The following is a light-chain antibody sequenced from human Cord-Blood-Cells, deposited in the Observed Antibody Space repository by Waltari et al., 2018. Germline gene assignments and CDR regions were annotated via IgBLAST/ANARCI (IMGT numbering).Light chain of an antibody. V-gene: IGLV2-23*01. J-gene: IGLJ1*01. CDR1: SRDVGSYNL. CDR3: CSYAGSSTYV. CDR2: EGS. Sequence: QSALTQPASVSGFPGQSITISCTGTSRDVGSYNLVSWYQQQPGKAPKLLIYEGSKRPSGGSNRFSGSKSGNTASLTISGLQAEDEADYYCCSYAGSSTYVFGTGTKVTVL.